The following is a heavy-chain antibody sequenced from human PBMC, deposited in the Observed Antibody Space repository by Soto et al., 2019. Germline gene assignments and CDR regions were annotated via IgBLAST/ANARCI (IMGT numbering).Heavy chain of an antibody. J-gene: IGHJ4*02. CDR1: GSAFSNFD. D-gene: IGHD1-26*01. V-gene: IGHV1-8*01. Sequence: QVQLVQSGAEVKKPGASVKVSCKASGSAFSNFDINWVRQATGQGLEWMGWMNPRGNTGYAQKFQGRVTETRDISISTVYMELSSLKSEDTAMYYCARYEGGLAFTLWGQGILVTISS. CDR2: MNPRGNT. CDR3: ARYEGGLAFTL.